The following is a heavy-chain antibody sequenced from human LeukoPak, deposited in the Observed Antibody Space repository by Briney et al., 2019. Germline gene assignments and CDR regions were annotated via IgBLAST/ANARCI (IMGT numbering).Heavy chain of an antibody. D-gene: IGHD1-26*01. CDR1: GYSFTSYW. CDR2: IYPGDSDT. Sequence: GESLKISCKGSGYSFTSYWIGWVRQMPGKGLEWMGIIYPGDSDTRYSPSFQGQVTFSADKSISTAYLQWSSLKASDTAIYYCARRRGTGSWTSGYNWFDPWGQGTLVTVSS. J-gene: IGHJ5*02. V-gene: IGHV5-51*01. CDR3: ARRRGTGSWTSGYNWFDP.